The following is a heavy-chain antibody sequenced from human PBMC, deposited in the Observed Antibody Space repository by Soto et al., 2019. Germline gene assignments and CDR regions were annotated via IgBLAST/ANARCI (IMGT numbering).Heavy chain of an antibody. CDR3: ARSVFTTSGDY. J-gene: IGHJ4*02. CDR2: IIPIFGTA. Sequence: GASVKVSCKASGGTFSSYAISWVRQAPGQGLEWMGGIIPIFGTANYAQKFQGRVTITGTKSTGKASWERTSLNSKDTAVYTGARSVFTTSGDYWGQEPLSTASP. V-gene: IGHV1-69*06. CDR1: GGTFSSYA. D-gene: IGHD3-3*02.